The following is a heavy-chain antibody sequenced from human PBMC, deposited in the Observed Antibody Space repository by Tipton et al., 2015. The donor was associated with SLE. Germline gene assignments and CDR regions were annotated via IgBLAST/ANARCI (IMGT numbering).Heavy chain of an antibody. CDR2: ISYSGST. V-gene: IGHV4-59*11. CDR1: GETISDHS. CDR3: ARGGYSSGWYGDYFVY. J-gene: IGHJ4*02. Sequence: TLSLTCTVSGETISDHSWSWIRPPPGKGLEWIGYISYSGSTNYSPSLKHRVTISLDTSKTQFSLNLRSVTAADTAIYYCARGGYSSGWYGDYFVYGGQGTLVTVSS. D-gene: IGHD6-19*01.